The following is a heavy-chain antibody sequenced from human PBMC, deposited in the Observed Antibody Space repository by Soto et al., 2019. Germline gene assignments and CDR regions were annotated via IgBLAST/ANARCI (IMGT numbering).Heavy chain of an antibody. CDR1: GYIFTDYY. Sequence: QVQLVQSGAEVKKPGASLRVSCKASGYIFTDYYVHWVRQAPGQGLEWLSWINPSNGVTYYAQNFRDRVTMTRAPSISTAYMDQTQLTSDDTAVYFCARDPDHTSINPLVPWGQGTLVAVSS. CDR3: ARDPDHTSINPLVP. V-gene: IGHV1-2*02. D-gene: IGHD2-2*01. J-gene: IGHJ5*02. CDR2: INPSNGVT.